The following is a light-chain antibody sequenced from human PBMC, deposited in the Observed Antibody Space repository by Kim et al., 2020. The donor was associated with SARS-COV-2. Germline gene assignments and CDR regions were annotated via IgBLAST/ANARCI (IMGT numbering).Light chain of an antibody. Sequence: DIQMTQSPSSLSASVGDRVTITCRASQDISNYLVWFQQKPGEAPKSLIYGASSLQSGVPSKFSGSGSGTDFTFTISNLQPEDSATYYCQHFRSYPLTFGGGTKVDIK. J-gene: IGKJ4*01. CDR2: GAS. CDR1: QDISNY. V-gene: IGKV1-16*02. CDR3: QHFRSYPLT.